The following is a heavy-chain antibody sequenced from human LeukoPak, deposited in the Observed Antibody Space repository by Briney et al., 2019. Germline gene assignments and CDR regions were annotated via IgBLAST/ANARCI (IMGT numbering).Heavy chain of an antibody. Sequence: GRSLRLSCAASGFSFSRYAMHWVRQAPGKGVEWVAVISYDGSDKYYADSVKGRVTISRDNSEATLYLEMDSLRPEDTAVYYCAKDLNYGSGSHYYFYGMDVWGQGTTVTVSS. V-gene: IGHV3-30*18. CDR1: GFSFSRYA. J-gene: IGHJ6*02. CDR2: ISYDGSDK. D-gene: IGHD3-10*01. CDR3: AKDLNYGSGSHYYFYGMDV.